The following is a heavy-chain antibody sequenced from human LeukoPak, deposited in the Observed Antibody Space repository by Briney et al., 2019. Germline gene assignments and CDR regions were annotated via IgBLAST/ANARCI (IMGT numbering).Heavy chain of an antibody. V-gene: IGHV3-7*03. CDR1: GFTFSNYW. J-gene: IGHJ6*02. CDR2: INRDGSER. CDR3: ARRNAMDV. Sequence: GGSLRLSCAASGFTFSNYWMTWVRQAPGKGLEWVANINRDGSERYYVDSVKGRFTISRDDAKSSLYLQMNSLRAEDTAVYYCARRNAMDVWGQGATVIVFS.